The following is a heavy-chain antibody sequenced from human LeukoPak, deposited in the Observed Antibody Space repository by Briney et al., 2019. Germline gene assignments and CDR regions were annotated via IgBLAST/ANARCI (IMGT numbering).Heavy chain of an antibody. CDR1: DGSISSYY. CDR2: IYTSEST. V-gene: IGHV4-4*07. D-gene: IGHD4-17*01. CDR3: ARGGDYGDYEFEDYYYYMDV. Sequence: SETLSLTCTVSDGSISSYYWNWIRQPAGKGLEWIGRIYTSESTHYNPSLKSRVTMSVDTSKNQFSLQLSSVTAADTAVYYCARGGDYGDYEFEDYYYYMDVWGKGTTVTISS. J-gene: IGHJ6*03.